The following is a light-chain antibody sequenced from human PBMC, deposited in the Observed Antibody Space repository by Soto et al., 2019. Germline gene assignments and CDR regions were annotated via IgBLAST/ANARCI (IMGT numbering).Light chain of an antibody. Sequence: QSALTQPASVSGSPGQSITISCTGTSSDVGGYNYVSWYQQHPGKAPKLILYDVSNRPSGVSNRLSVSKSGNTASLTISGLQAEDEAAYYCSSYTSSSTLVFGTGTKLTVL. CDR3: SSYTSSSTLV. CDR1: SSDVGGYNY. J-gene: IGLJ1*01. CDR2: DVS. V-gene: IGLV2-14*01.